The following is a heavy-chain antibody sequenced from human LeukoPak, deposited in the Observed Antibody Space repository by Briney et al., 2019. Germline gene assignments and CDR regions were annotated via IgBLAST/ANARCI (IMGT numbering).Heavy chain of an antibody. CDR1: GGSISSYY. J-gene: IGHJ3*02. Sequence: PSETLSLTCTVSGGSISSYYWSWIRQPPGKGLEWIGYIYYSGSTNYNPSLKSRVTISVDTSKNQFSLKLGSVTAADTAVYYCARVLDLGAFDIWGQGTMVTVSS. V-gene: IGHV4-59*01. CDR2: IYYSGST. CDR3: ARVLDLGAFDI. D-gene: IGHD3-16*01.